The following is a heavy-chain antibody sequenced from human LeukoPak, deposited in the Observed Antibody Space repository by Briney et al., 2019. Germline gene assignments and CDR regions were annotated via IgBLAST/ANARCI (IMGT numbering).Heavy chain of an antibody. D-gene: IGHD3-10*01. CDR3: ARDPYYGSGSYSFDY. CDR1: GGSFSGYY. V-gene: IGHV4-34*01. Sequence: SETLSLTCAVYGGSFSGYYWSWIRQPPGKGLEWIGEINHSGSTNYNPSLKSRVTISVDTSKSQFSLKLSSVTAADTAVYYCARDPYYGSGSYSFDYWGQGTLVTVSS. J-gene: IGHJ4*02. CDR2: INHSGST.